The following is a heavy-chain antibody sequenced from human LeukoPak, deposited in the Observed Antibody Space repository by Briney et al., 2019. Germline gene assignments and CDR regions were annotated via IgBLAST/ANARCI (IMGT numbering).Heavy chain of an antibody. CDR3: ARDDNYGIFVNVDY. V-gene: IGHV1-46*01. CDR1: GYTFTSYY. CDR2: IRPIGDST. D-gene: IGHD4-11*01. Sequence: ASVKVSYKASGYTFTSYYMHWVRQAPGLGLEWMGIIRPIGDSTTYAQKLQGRVTMTTDTSTSTAYMELSSLRSDDTAVYYCARDDNYGIFVNVDYWGQGTLVTVSS. J-gene: IGHJ4*02.